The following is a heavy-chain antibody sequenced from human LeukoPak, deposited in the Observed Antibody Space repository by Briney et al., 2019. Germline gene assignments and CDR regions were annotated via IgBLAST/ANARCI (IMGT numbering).Heavy chain of an antibody. Sequence: GGSLRLSCAASGFTFSDYYMSWIRQAPGEGLEWLSFISQSGADIHYADSVRGRFTFSRDNAQNSLYLQMNSLRAEDTAVYYCARDIRAVGATLYFDYWGQGALVTVSS. D-gene: IGHD1-26*01. V-gene: IGHV3-11*01. CDR1: GFTFSDYY. J-gene: IGHJ4*02. CDR2: ISQSGADI. CDR3: ARDIRAVGATLYFDY.